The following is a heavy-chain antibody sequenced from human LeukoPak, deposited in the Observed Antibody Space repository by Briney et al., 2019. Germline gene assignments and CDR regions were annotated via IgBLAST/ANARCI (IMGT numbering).Heavy chain of an antibody. Sequence: PGGSLRLSCAASGFTVSSNYMSWVRQAPGKGLEWVSVIYSGGSTYYADSVKGRFTISRDNSKNTLYLQMNSLRAEDTAVYYCARVIAARMEGAHFDYWGQGTLVTVSS. V-gene: IGHV3-53*01. J-gene: IGHJ4*02. CDR3: ARVIAARMEGAHFDY. D-gene: IGHD6-6*01. CDR2: IYSGGST. CDR1: GFTVSSNY.